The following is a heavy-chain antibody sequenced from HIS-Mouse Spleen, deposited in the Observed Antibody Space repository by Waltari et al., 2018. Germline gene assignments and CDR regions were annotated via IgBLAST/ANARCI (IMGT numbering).Heavy chain of an antibody. Sequence: QLQLQESGPGLVKPSETLSLTCTVSGGSISSSSYYWGWIRQPPGKGLEWIGSSYYSVGTYYNPSLKRRVTISVDTSKNQFSLKLSSVTAADTAVYYCAREIPYSSSWYDWYFDLWGRGTLVTVSS. V-gene: IGHV4-39*07. D-gene: IGHD6-13*01. CDR3: AREIPYSSSWYDWYFDL. CDR1: GGSISSSSYY. CDR2: SYYSVGT. J-gene: IGHJ2*01.